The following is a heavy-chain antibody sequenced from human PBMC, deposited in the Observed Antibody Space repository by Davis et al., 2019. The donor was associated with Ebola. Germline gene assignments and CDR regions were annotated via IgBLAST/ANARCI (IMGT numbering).Heavy chain of an antibody. CDR2: IRYDGNNH. D-gene: IGHD6-13*01. V-gene: IGHV3-30*02. CDR1: GFTFSSYG. CDR3: AGAGAGYNSNWARGLDIHV. J-gene: IGHJ6*04. Sequence: GESLKISCAASGFTFSSYGMHWVRQAPGKGLEWVAFIRYDGNNHYYADSVKGRFTISRDNSTNTLYLQMNSLRAEDTTVYYCAGAGAGYNSNWARGLDIHVWGKGTTVTVSS.